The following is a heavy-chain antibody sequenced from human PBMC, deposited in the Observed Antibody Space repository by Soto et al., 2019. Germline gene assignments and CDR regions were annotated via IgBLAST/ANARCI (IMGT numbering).Heavy chain of an antibody. CDR1: GFTFSIYA. Sequence: EKQLVESGGAVAQPGGSLRLSCVGSGFTFSIYALTWVRQAPGKGLEWVSLITNNGDTTFFGDSVKGRFSISRDNSKNTLYLQLENLRAEDTAVYYCAMSAGYGGAFAVWGQGTMVAVSS. V-gene: IGHV3-23*04. J-gene: IGHJ3*01. CDR3: AMSAGYGGAFAV. CDR2: ITNNGDTT. D-gene: IGHD5-12*01.